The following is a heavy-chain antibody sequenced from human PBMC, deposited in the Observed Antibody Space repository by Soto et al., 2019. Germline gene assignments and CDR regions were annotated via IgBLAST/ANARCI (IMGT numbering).Heavy chain of an antibody. CDR2: IHSGGNT. D-gene: IGHD2-21*01. CDR1: GFTVSSNY. Sequence: EVQLAESGGGLIQPGGSLRLSCVVSGFTVSSNYMNWVRQAPGKGLEWVSVIHSGGNTYHADSVKGRFTISRDNSKNTGYLQMNRLRAEDTAVYYCARHGGEGTFDYWGQGTLVTVSS. CDR3: ARHGGEGTFDY. J-gene: IGHJ4*02. V-gene: IGHV3-53*01.